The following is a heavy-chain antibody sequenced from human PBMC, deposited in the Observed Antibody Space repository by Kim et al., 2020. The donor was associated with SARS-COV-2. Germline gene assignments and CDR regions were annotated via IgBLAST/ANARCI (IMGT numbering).Heavy chain of an antibody. Sequence: GGSLRLSCAASGFTFSSYAMSWVRQAPGKGLEWVSAISGSGGSTYYADSVKGRFTISRDNSKNTLYLQMNSLRAEDTAVYYCAKEHDYGGNSWFYYYYGMAVWGQGTTVTVSS. CDR1: GFTFSSYA. D-gene: IGHD4-17*01. J-gene: IGHJ6*02. V-gene: IGHV3-23*01. CDR3: AKEHDYGGNSWFYYYYGMAV. CDR2: ISGSGGST.